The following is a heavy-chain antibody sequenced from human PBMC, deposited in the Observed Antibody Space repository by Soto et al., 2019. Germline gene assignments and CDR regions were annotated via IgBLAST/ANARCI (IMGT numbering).Heavy chain of an antibody. Sequence: QLQLQESGPGLVKPSETLSLTCTVSGGSISSSTYYWGWIRQPPGKGLEWIGTIYYSGSTYYNPSLKSRVTISVDTSKNQFSLKVSSVTAADTAVYYCAKGSTVVTPGAFDPWGQGTLVTVSS. J-gene: IGHJ5*02. CDR1: GGSISSSTYY. CDR2: IYYSGST. CDR3: AKGSTVVTPGAFDP. D-gene: IGHD4-17*01. V-gene: IGHV4-39*01.